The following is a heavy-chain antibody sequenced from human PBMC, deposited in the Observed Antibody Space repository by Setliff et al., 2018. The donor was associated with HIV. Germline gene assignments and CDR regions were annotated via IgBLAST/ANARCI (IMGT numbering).Heavy chain of an antibody. CDR1: GGSTSSGSYY. V-gene: IGHV4-61*02. CDR3: ARGRHGLGLDV. J-gene: IGHJ4*02. Sequence: LSLTCTVSGGSTSSGSYYWSWIRQPAGKGLEWIGRIYTSGSTNYNPSLKSRVTISVHTSKNQFSLKPNSVTAADTAVYYCARGRHGLGLDVWGQGTLVTVS. D-gene: IGHD3-10*01. CDR2: IYTSGST.